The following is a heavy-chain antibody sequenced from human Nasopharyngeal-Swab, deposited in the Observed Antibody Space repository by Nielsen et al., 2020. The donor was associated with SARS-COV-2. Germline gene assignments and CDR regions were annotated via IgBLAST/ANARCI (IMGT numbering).Heavy chain of an antibody. CDR2: IRSRAHNYAT. J-gene: IGHJ3*02. Sequence: GRSLRLSCAASGFTFTDSAMQWVRQASGKGLQWVGRIRSRAHNYATTYAASVKGRFTISRDDSRNTAYLQMNSLKTEDTGVYYCARISPIPDSYYDAFDSWGQGTMVTVSS. CDR3: ARISPIPDSYYDAFDS. D-gene: IGHD2-21*01. V-gene: IGHV3-73*01. CDR1: GFTFTDSA.